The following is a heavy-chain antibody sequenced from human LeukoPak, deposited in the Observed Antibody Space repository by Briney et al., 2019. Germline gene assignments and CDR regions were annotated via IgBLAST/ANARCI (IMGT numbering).Heavy chain of an antibody. V-gene: IGHV3-66*03. D-gene: IGHD4-17*01. J-gene: IGHJ4*02. CDR3: AKGPLRVPYVFDY. CDR1: GFTVSSNS. Sequence: PGGSLRLSCTVSGFTVSSNSMSWVRQAPGRGLEWVSFIYSDNTHYSDSVKGRFTISRDNSKNTLHLQMNSLRAEDTAVYYCAKGPLRVPYVFDYWGQGTLVTVSS. CDR2: IYSDNT.